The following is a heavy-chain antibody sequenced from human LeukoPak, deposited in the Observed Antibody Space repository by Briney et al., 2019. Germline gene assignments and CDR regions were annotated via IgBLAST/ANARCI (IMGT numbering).Heavy chain of an antibody. V-gene: IGHV3-11*01. D-gene: IGHD1-20*01. CDR1: GFTFSDYY. J-gene: IGHJ4*02. CDR2: ISSSGSTI. CDR3: ARGHTWNDVDYFDY. Sequence: PGGSLRLSCAASGFTFSDYYMSWIRQAPGKGLEWVSYISSSGSTIYYADSVRGRFPISRDNAKNSLYLQMNSLSAEDTAVYYCARGHTWNDVDYFDYWGQGTLVTVSS.